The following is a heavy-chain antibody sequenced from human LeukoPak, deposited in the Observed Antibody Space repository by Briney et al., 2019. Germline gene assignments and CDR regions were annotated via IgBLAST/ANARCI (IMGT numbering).Heavy chain of an antibody. Sequence: QPGGSLRLSCAASGFTFSSYWMHWVRQAPGKGLVWVSRINSDGSSTSYADSVKGRFTISRDNAKNTLYPQMNSLRAEDTAVYYCARGVGYCSSTSCYWWFDPWGQGTLVTVSS. CDR3: ARGVGYCSSTSCYWWFDP. J-gene: IGHJ5*02. D-gene: IGHD2-2*01. CDR1: GFTFSSYW. V-gene: IGHV3-74*01. CDR2: INSDGSST.